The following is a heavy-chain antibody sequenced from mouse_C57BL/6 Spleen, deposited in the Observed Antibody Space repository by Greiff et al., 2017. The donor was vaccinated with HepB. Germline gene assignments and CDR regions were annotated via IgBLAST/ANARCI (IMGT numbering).Heavy chain of an antibody. CDR3: ARDYYGSSTPYYFDY. V-gene: IGHV1-82*01. J-gene: IGHJ2*01. CDR2: IYPGDGDT. Sequence: QVQLQQSGPELVKPGASVKISCKASGYAFSSSWMNWVKQRPGKGLEWIGRIYPGDGDTNYNGKFKGKATLTADKSSSTAYMQLSSLTSEDSAVYFCARDYYGSSTPYYFDYWGQGTTLTVSS. CDR1: GYAFSSSW. D-gene: IGHD1-1*01.